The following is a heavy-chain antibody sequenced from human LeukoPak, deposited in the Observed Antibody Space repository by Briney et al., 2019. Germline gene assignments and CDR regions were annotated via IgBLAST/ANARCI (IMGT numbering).Heavy chain of an antibody. Sequence: GGSLRLSCAASGFMFSDEYMSWIRQAPGKGLEWVSYISNSGDFIAYADSVKGRFTISRDNAKNSLYLQMNSLRAEDTAVYYCASEVPFDYWGQGALVTVSS. V-gene: IGHV3-11*04. CDR1: GFMFSDEY. CDR2: ISNSGDFI. J-gene: IGHJ4*02. CDR3: ASEVPFDY.